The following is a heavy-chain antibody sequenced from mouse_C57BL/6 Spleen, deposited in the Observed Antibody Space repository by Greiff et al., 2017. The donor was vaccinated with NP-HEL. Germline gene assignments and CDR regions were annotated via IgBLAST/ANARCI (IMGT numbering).Heavy chain of an antibody. J-gene: IGHJ4*01. CDR2: IDPSDSYT. V-gene: IGHV1-69*01. Sequence: QVQLQQPGAELVMPGASVKLSCKASGYTFTSYWMHWVKQRPGQGLEWIGEIDPSDSYTNYNQKFKGKSTLTVDKSSSTAYMQLSSLTSEDSAVYYCARLYGYDEGYAMEYWGQGTSVTVSS. CDR3: ARLYGYDEGYAMEY. CDR1: GYTFTSYW. D-gene: IGHD2-2*01.